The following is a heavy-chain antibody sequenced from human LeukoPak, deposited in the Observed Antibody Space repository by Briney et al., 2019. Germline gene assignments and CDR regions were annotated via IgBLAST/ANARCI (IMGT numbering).Heavy chain of an antibody. J-gene: IGHJ4*02. D-gene: IGHD6-13*01. CDR1: GFTFSNYW. Sequence: QSAGSLGLSCAASGFTFSNYWMSWVRQAPGKGLEWVANIKEDGSEKYYVDSVKGRFTISRDNARNSLYLQMNSLRAEDTAVYYCASGRQLGYWGQGTLVTVSS. CDR3: ASGRQLGY. V-gene: IGHV3-7*01. CDR2: IKEDGSEK.